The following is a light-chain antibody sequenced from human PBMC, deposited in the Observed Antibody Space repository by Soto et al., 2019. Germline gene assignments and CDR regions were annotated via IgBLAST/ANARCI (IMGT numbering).Light chain of an antibody. CDR1: QGISTS. J-gene: IGKJ5*01. Sequence: IQLTQSPPSLSASVGDRVIISCRASQGISTSLAWYQQKLGKAPNLLIYGASTLQSGVPSRFSGSGSGTDFTLTISSLQPEDFATYYRQQVNTYPFTFGQGTRLEIK. CDR2: GAS. CDR3: QQVNTYPFT. V-gene: IGKV1-9*01.